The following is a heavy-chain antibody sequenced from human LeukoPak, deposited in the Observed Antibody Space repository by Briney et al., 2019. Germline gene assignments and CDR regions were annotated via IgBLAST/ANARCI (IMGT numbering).Heavy chain of an antibody. CDR2: ISYDGSTK. CDR3: AKAYCTGGSCYGRYYYGMDV. V-gene: IGHV3-30*18. D-gene: IGHD2-15*01. Sequence: GGSLRLSCAASGFTFSTYAIHWVRQAPGKGPEWVAVISYDGSTKYCADSVKGRFTISRDNSKNTMYLQMDSLRPEDTAVFYCAKAYCTGGSCYGRYYYGMDVWGQGTTVTVSS. CDR1: GFTFSTYA. J-gene: IGHJ6*02.